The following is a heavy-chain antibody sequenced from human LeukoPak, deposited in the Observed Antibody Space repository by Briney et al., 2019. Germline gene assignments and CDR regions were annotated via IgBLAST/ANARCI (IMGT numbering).Heavy chain of an antibody. CDR2: ISWEGGST. J-gene: IGHJ5*02. V-gene: IGHV3-43D*03. CDR3: AKDGVVAALGDNWFDP. Sequence: PGGSLRLSCAASGFTFDDYAMHWVRQAPGKGLEWVSLISWEGGSTYYADSVKGRFIISRDNSKNSLYLQMNSLRAEDTAMYYCAKDGVVAALGDNWFDPWGQGTLVTVSS. CDR1: GFTFDDYA. D-gene: IGHD2-15*01.